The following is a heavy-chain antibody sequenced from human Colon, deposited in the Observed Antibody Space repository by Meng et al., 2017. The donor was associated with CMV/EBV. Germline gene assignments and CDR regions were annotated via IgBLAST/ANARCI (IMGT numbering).Heavy chain of an antibody. CDR2: IRSQPNSYAT. J-gene: IGHJ6*02. CDR3: ARDGGGRHNSYYGLDV. V-gene: IGHV3-72*01. CDR1: EFTFSAHY. Sequence: GGSLRLSCGASEFTFSAHYMDWVRQAPGKGLEWVGQIRSQPNSYATTYAPSVKGRFIISRDDSKNSLYLEMNDLQIEDSAIYYCARDGGGRHNSYYGLDVWGQGTTVTVSS. D-gene: IGHD3-10*01.